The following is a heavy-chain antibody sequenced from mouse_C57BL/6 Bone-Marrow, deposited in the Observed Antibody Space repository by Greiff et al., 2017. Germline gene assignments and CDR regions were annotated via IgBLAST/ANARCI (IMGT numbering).Heavy chain of an antibody. J-gene: IGHJ2*01. CDR3: ARRVYYYGSRWDYFDY. CDR2: INPSNGGT. V-gene: IGHV1-53*01. CDR1: GYTFTSYW. Sequence: VQLQQPVTELVKPGASVQLSCKASGYTFTSYWMHWVKPRPGQGLEWIGNINPSNGGTNYNEKFKSKATLTVDKSSRTAYMQLSSLTSEDSAVYFCARRVYYYGSRWDYFDYWGQGTTRTGS. D-gene: IGHD1-1*01.